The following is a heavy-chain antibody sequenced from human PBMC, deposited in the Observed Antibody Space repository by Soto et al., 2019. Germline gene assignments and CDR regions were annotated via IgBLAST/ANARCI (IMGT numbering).Heavy chain of an antibody. V-gene: IGHV4-4*02. CDR3: ARVGYSYGWNYYYGMDV. CDR1: GGSISSSNW. D-gene: IGHD5-18*01. J-gene: IGHJ6*02. Sequence: PSETLSLTCAVSGGSISSSNWWSWVRRPPGKGLEWIGEIYHSGSTNYNPSLKSRVTISVDKSKNQFSLKLSSVTAADTAVYYCARVGYSYGWNYYYGMDVWGQGTTVTVSS. CDR2: IYHSGST.